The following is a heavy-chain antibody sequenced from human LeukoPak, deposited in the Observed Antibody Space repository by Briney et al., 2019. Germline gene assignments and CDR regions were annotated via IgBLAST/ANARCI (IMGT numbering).Heavy chain of an antibody. D-gene: IGHD4-17*01. J-gene: IGHJ4*02. V-gene: IGHV3-30-3*01. CDR1: GFTFSSYA. CDR3: ARDSPYGDYGPDY. CDR2: ISYDGSNK. Sequence: GGSLRLSCAASGFTFSSYAMHWVRQAPGKGLEWVAVISYDGSNKYYADSVKGRFTISRDNSKNTLYLQMNSLRAEDTAVYYCARDSPYGDYGPDYWGQGTLVTVSS.